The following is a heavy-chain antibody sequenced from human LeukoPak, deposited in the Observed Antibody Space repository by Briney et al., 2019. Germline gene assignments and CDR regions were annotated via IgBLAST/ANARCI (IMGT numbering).Heavy chain of an antibody. CDR3: ARDVNYAFDY. Sequence: ASVKVSCKSSGYSFRRNGISWVRQAPGQGLEWMAWISANSGNTNYAQNFQGRVTLTTDTSTSTAYMELRSLRSDDTAVYYCARDVNYAFDYWGQGTLVTASS. J-gene: IGHJ4*02. CDR2: ISANSGNT. D-gene: IGHD3-16*01. V-gene: IGHV1-18*01. CDR1: GYSFRRNG.